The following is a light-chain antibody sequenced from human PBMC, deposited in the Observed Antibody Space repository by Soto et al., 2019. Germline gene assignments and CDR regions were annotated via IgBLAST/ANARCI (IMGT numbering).Light chain of an antibody. V-gene: IGLV2-14*01. CDR3: NSFTTSTTYV. J-gene: IGLJ1*01. CDR2: GVT. CDR1: SSDVAYYNY. Sequence: QSVLTQPASVSGSPGQSITISCTGTSSDVAYYNYVSWYQQHPDRAPKLLIYGVTNRPSGVSNRFSGSKSGNTASLTISGLQAEDEADYYRNSFTTSTTYVFGTGTKVTVL.